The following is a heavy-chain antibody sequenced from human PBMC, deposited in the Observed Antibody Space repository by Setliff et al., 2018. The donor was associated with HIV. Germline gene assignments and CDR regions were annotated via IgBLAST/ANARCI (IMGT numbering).Heavy chain of an antibody. V-gene: IGHV3-30*18. CDR1: GFHFSSHA. Sequence: QSGGSLRLSCAASGFHFSSHAIHWVRQAPGKGLEWVALVTSDGHTKFYGDSVKGRFTVSRDNYRNRVYLQMTSLRVDDTAVFYCAKEEGRWGSSLYHHVMDVWGKGTTVTVSS. D-gene: IGHD3-16*01. J-gene: IGHJ6*03. CDR2: VTSDGHTK. CDR3: AKEEGRWGSSLYHHVMDV.